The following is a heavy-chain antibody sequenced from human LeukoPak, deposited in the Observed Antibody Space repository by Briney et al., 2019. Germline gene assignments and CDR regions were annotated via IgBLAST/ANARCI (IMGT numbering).Heavy chain of an antibody. J-gene: IGHJ6*03. CDR3: ARLRTNNWNYGRTVGYYYYMDV. CDR1: GGSFSGYY. Sequence: SETLSLTCAVYGGSFSGYYWSWIRQPPGKGLEWIGEINHSGSTNYNPSLKSRVTISVDTSKNQFSLKLSSVTAADTAVYYCARLRTNNWNYGRTVGYYYYMDVWGKGTTVTVSS. D-gene: IGHD1-7*01. V-gene: IGHV4-34*01. CDR2: INHSGST.